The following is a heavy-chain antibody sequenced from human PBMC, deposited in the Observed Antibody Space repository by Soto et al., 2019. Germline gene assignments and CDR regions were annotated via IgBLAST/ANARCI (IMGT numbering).Heavy chain of an antibody. V-gene: IGHV3-74*01. Sequence: GGSLRLSCAASGFTFSSYWMHWVRQAPGKGLVWVSGINSDGSSTSYADSVKGRFTISRDNAKNTLYLQMNSLRAEDTAVYYCASTVTTPLFDYWGQGTLVTVSS. D-gene: IGHD4-17*01. J-gene: IGHJ4*02. CDR1: GFTFSSYW. CDR3: ASTVTTPLFDY. CDR2: INSDGSST.